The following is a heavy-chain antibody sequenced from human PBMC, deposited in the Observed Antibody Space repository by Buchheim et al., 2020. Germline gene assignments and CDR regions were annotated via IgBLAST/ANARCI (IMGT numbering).Heavy chain of an antibody. CDR2: IYYSGST. Sequence: QVQLQESGPGLVKPSETLSLTCTVSGGSVSSGSYYWSWIRQPPGKGLEWIGYIYYSGSTNYNPSLTSRVTISVDTSKNQFSLKLSSVTAADTAVYYCARDTDGSYFDYWGQGTL. CDR3: ARDTDGSYFDY. V-gene: IGHV4-61*01. J-gene: IGHJ4*02. D-gene: IGHD1-26*01. CDR1: GGSVSSGSYY.